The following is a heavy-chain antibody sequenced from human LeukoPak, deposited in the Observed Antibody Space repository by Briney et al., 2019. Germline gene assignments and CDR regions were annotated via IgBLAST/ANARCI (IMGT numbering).Heavy chain of an antibody. CDR1: GYTFTSYG. D-gene: IGHD1-1*01. J-gene: IGHJ4*02. V-gene: IGHV1-18*01. CDR3: AGDRYNWNDTDY. Sequence: ASVKVSCKASGYTFTSYGISWVRQAPGQGLEWMGWISAYNGNTNYAQKLQGRVTMTTDTSTSTAYMELRSLRSDDTAVYYCAGDRYNWNDTDYWGQGTLVTVSS. CDR2: ISAYNGNT.